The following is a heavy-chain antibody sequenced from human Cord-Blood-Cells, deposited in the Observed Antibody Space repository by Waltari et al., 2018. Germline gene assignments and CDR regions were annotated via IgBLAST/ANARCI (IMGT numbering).Heavy chain of an antibody. CDR1: GGSFSGYS. CDR3: ARGIVGATNRDFDY. V-gene: IGHV4-34*01. CDR2: INHSGST. D-gene: IGHD1-26*01. Sequence: QVQLQQWGAGLLKPSETLSLTCAVYGGSFSGYSCSWIRQPPGKGLEWIGEINHSGSTNYNPSLKSRVTISVDTSKNQFSLKLSSVTAADTAVYYCARGIVGATNRDFDYWGQGTLVTVSS. J-gene: IGHJ4*02.